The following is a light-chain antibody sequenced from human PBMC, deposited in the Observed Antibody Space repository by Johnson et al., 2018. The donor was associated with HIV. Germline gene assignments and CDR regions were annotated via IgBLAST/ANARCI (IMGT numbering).Light chain of an antibody. J-gene: IGLJ1*01. CDR1: SSNIGNNY. CDR3: GTWDTSLSAGV. CDR2: DNN. V-gene: IGLV1-51*01. Sequence: QPVLTQPPSVSAAPGQTVTISCSGSSSNIGNNYVSWYQQLPGTAPKLLIYDNNKRPSGIPDRFSGSKSGTSATLGITGLQTGDEADYCCGTWDTSLSAGVFGPGTKVSVL.